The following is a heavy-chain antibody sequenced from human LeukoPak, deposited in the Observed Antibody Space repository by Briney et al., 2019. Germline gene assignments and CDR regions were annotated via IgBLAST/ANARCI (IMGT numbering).Heavy chain of an antibody. V-gene: IGHV1-69*08. CDR1: GGTVSDYS. J-gene: IGHJ5*02. CDR3: VRSGYDYDWFDP. Sequence: SVMVSCKASGGTVSDYSISWVRQAPGQGLEWMGRIIPLLGTTHCAQNFQGRFTMTADKSTTSAYMELSSLRSEDTAVYYCVRSGYDYDWFDPWGQGTLVTVSS. CDR2: IIPLLGTT. D-gene: IGHD5-12*01.